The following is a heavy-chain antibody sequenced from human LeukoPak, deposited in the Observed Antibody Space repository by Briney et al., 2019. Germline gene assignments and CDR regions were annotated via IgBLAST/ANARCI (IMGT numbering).Heavy chain of an antibody. CDR3: ANEIRPNDY. Sequence: PGGSLRLSCTVSGFTFSSHAWSWVRQAPGRGLEWVSCIHIGGDNTYYGDSVKGRFTMSRDNSKNTLYLQMDSLRAEDSAVYYCANEIRPNDYWGQGTLVTVSS. V-gene: IGHV3-23*03. J-gene: IGHJ4*02. CDR2: IHIGGDNT. CDR1: GFTFSSHA. D-gene: IGHD4-17*01.